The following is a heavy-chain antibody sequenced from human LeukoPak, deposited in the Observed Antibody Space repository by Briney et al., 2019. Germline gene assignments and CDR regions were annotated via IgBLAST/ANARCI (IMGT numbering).Heavy chain of an antibody. J-gene: IGHJ3*02. CDR3: AREFPWELHAFDI. Sequence: SVKVSCKASGYTFTSYAMHWVRQAPGQRLEWMGGIIPIFGTANYAQKFQGRVTITTDESTSTAYMELSSLRSEDTAVYYCAREFPWELHAFDIWGQGTMVTVSS. CDR2: IIPIFGTA. V-gene: IGHV1-69*05. D-gene: IGHD1-26*01. CDR1: GYTFTSYA.